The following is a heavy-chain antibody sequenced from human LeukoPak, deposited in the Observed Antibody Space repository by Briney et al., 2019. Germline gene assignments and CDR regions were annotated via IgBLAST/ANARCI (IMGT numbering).Heavy chain of an antibody. Sequence: PGGSLRLFCAAPGFTLSSYEINWVRQAPGKGLEWVSYISSSGTTIYYADSVKGRFTISRDNAKNSLYLQMNSLRAEDTAVYYCVGRFLEWSDDWGQGTLVTVSS. CDR3: VGRFLEWSDD. CDR2: ISSSGTTI. CDR1: GFTLSSYE. J-gene: IGHJ4*02. D-gene: IGHD3-3*01. V-gene: IGHV3-48*03.